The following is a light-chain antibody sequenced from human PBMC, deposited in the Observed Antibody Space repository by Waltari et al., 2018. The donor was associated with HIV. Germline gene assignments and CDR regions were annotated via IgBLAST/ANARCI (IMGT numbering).Light chain of an antibody. Sequence: QSALTQPRSVSGSPGQTVPISCRGTSRDIGGYTYVSWYQQHPAEAPRLMIYDVNKRPSGVPDRFSGSKSGNTASLTISGLQAEDEADYYCCSYAGSNTFYVFGTGTEVTVL. CDR2: DVN. J-gene: IGLJ1*01. CDR1: SRDIGGYTY. CDR3: CSYAGSNTFYV. V-gene: IGLV2-11*01.